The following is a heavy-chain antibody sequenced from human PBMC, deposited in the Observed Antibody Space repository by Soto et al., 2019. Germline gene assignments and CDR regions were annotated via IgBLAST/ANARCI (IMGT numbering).Heavy chain of an antibody. J-gene: IGHJ5*02. D-gene: IGHD6-13*01. CDR2: ITPFIGNT. Sequence: QMQLVQSGAEVKKTGSSVKVSCKASGYTFTYRYLHWFRQDPGQALEWMGWITPFIGNTNYAQKLQDRVTITRDRSMSTSYMELSSLRSEDTAMYYCASGKNLPYPAAGTFAFDPWGQGTLVTVSS. V-gene: IGHV1-45*02. CDR3: ASGKNLPYPAAGTFAFDP. CDR1: GYTFTYRY.